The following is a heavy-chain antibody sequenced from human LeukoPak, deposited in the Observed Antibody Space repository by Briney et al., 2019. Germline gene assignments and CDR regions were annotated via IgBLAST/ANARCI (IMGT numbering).Heavy chain of an antibody. D-gene: IGHD5-18*01. CDR3: ARGGGYSYGCKY. V-gene: IGHV3-53*01. J-gene: IGHJ4*02. CDR2: IYSDGGT. Sequence: GRSLRLSCAASGFTVSDSYMTWVRQPPGKGLEWVSLIYSDGGTFYADSVKGRFTISRDNSKNTLYLQMSSLRAEDTAVYYCARGGGYSYGCKYWGQGTLVTVSS. CDR1: GFTVSDSY.